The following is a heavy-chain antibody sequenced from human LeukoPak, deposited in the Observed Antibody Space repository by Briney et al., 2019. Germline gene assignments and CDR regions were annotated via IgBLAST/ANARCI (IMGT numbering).Heavy chain of an antibody. CDR1: GFTFSSYA. CDR3: ARAFGGVIAPFDY. V-gene: IGHV3-23*01. J-gene: IGHJ4*02. CDR2: ISGSGGST. Sequence: PGGSLRLSCAASGFTFSSYAMSWVRQAPGKGLEWVSAISGSGGSTYYADSVKGRFTISRDNSKNTLYLQMNSLRAEDTAVYYCARAFGGVIAPFDYWGQGTLVTVSS. D-gene: IGHD3-16*02.